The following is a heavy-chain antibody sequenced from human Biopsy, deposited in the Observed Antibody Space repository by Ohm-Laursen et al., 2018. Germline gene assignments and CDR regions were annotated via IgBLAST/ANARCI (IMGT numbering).Heavy chain of an antibody. J-gene: IGHJ2*01. Sequence: ASVKVSCKPSGYTFTAFSVHWLRQAPGQGLEWVGWINPKSGDTDYPQNFQGRVSMTRDTSISTAYMDLSRLRSDDTAVYYCARGRRHCSGTCSRWYFDLWGRGTPVTVSS. D-gene: IGHD2-2*01. CDR3: ARGRRHCSGTCSRWYFDL. CDR1: GYTFTAFS. V-gene: IGHV1-2*02. CDR2: INPKSGDT.